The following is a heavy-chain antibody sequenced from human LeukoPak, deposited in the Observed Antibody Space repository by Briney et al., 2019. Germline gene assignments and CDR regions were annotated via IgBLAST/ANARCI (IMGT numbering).Heavy chain of an antibody. J-gene: IGHJ4*02. V-gene: IGHV1-18*04. Sequence: GASVKVSCKASRYTFTGYYMHWVRQAPGQGLEGMGWINAYNGNTKYAQKFQGRVTMTTDTSTSTAYMELRSLRSDDTAVYYCAKDLAYYYDASAYYYWGQGTLVTVSS. CDR3: AKDLAYYYDASAYYY. CDR2: INAYNGNT. D-gene: IGHD3-22*01. CDR1: RYTFTGYY.